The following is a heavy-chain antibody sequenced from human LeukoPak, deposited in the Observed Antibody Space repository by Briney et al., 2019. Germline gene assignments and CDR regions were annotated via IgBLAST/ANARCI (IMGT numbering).Heavy chain of an antibody. D-gene: IGHD3-10*02. CDR1: GGSISSSSYY. CDR3: ARGAKFGSY. J-gene: IGHJ4*02. V-gene: IGHV4-39*07. CDR2: IYYSRST. Sequence: SETLSLTCTVSGGSISSSSYYWGWIRQPPGKGLEWIGSIYYSRSTYYNPSLKSRVTISVDTSKNQFSLKLSSVTAAGTAVYYCARGAKFGSYWGQGTLVTVSS.